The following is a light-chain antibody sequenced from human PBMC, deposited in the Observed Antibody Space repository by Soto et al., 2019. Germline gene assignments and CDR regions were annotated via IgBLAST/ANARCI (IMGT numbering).Light chain of an antibody. CDR3: QQGYSSPLT. Sequence: DIQMTQPPSSLSASVGDIVTITCRASQSISSHLSWYQQKPGKAPKLLIYAASSLQSGVPSRFNGSGSGTDLTITISSLQPEDFATYYCQQGYSSPLTFGGGTKVEI. CDR1: QSISSH. J-gene: IGKJ4*01. CDR2: AAS. V-gene: IGKV1-39*01.